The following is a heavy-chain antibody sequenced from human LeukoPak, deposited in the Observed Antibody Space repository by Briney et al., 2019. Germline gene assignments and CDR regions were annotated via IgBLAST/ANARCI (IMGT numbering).Heavy chain of an antibody. CDR1: GFMFSSYW. V-gene: IGHV3-23*01. CDR2: ISGSGGVT. Sequence: GGSLRLSCAASGFMFSSYWMTWVRQAPGKGLEWVSGISGSGGVTYYADSVKGRFSISRDNSKNTVFLQMNSLRVEDTALYYCAKGVPGSGWYSGFDAFDIWGQGTMVTVSS. D-gene: IGHD6-19*01. J-gene: IGHJ3*02. CDR3: AKGVPGSGWYSGFDAFDI.